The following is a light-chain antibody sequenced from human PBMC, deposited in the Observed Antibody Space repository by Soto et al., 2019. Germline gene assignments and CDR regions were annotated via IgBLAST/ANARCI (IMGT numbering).Light chain of an antibody. CDR2: GNS. J-gene: IGLJ1*01. V-gene: IGLV1-40*01. CDR3: QSYDNSLNAL. Sequence: QSVLTQPPSVSGAPGQRVTISCTGSSSNIGAHYDVHWYQQLPGTAPKLLIYGNSNRPSGVPDRFSGSKSGTSASLAITGLQAEDEADYYCQSYDNSLNALFGTGTKVTVL. CDR1: SSNIGAHYD.